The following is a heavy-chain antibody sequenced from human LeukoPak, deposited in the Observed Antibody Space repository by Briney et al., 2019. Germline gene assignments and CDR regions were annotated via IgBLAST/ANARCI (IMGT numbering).Heavy chain of an antibody. D-gene: IGHD1-26*01. CDR2: IRSKANGGTT. Sequence: GWSLSLSCTAPGFNFGDYAMTWVRPAPGKGLDWVGFIRSKANGGTTEYAASVKGRITISRDDSKSIAFLQMNSLNTEHTAVYYCTTVGATTGPDYCGQGTLVTVSS. CDR3: TTVGATTGPDY. J-gene: IGHJ4*02. CDR1: GFNFGDYA. V-gene: IGHV3-49*04.